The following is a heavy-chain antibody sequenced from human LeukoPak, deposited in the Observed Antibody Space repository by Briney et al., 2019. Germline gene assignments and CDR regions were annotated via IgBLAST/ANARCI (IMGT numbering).Heavy chain of an antibody. CDR2: IYHSGST. Sequence: GSLRLSCAASGFTFSSYGMHWVRQAPGKGLEWIGEIYHSGSTNYNPSLKSRVTISVDKSKNQFSLKLSSVTAADTAVYYCARDRKSHDFWSGYYNDGFDYWGQGTLVTVSS. CDR1: GFTFSSYG. J-gene: IGHJ4*02. V-gene: IGHV4-4*02. CDR3: ARDRKSHDFWSGYYNDGFDY. D-gene: IGHD3-3*01.